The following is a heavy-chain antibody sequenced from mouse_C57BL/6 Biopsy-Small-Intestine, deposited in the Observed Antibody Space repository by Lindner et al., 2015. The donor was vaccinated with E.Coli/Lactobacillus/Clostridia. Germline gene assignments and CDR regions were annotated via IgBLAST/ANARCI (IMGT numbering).Heavy chain of an antibody. Sequence: VQLQESGGDLVKPGGSLKLSCAASGFTFGSYGMSWVRQTPDKRLEWVATISSGGSYTYYPDSVKGRFTISRDNAKNTLYLQMSSLKSEDTAMYFCARGDDGYYLFAYWGQGTLVTVSA. CDR3: ARGDDGYYLFAY. CDR2: ISSGGSYT. J-gene: IGHJ3*01. D-gene: IGHD2-3*01. V-gene: IGHV5-6*01. CDR1: GFTFGSYG.